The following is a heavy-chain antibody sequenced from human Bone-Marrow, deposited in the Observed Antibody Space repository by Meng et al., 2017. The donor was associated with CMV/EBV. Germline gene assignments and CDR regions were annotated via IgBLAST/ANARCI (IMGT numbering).Heavy chain of an antibody. CDR1: GYTFTSYD. Sequence: ASVKVSCKASGYTFTSYDINWVRQATGQGLEWMGWMNPNRGNTGYAQKFEGRVTFTRNSSINTAYMELSNLRPEDTAVYYCARGNYGGKRWNYFYYYGMDVWGQGTTVTVSS. CDR3: ARGNYGGKRWNYFYYYGMDV. J-gene: IGHJ6*02. V-gene: IGHV1-8*03. CDR2: MNPNRGNT. D-gene: IGHD2-21*01.